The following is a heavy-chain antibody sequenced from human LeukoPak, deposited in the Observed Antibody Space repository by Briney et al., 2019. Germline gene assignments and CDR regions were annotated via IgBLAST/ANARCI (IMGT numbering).Heavy chain of an antibody. J-gene: IGHJ3*02. CDR3: ARDIVIWGIAANAFDI. D-gene: IGHD6-25*01. CDR1: GFTVSSNY. Sequence: GGSLRLSCAASGFTVSSNYMSWVRQAPGKGLEWVSVIYSGGSTYYADSVKGRFTISRDNSKNTLYLQMNSLRAEDTAVYYCARDIVIWGIAANAFDIWGQGTMVTVSS. V-gene: IGHV3-53*01. CDR2: IYSGGST.